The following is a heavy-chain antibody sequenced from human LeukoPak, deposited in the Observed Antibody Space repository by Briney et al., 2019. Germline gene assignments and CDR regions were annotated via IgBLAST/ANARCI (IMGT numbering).Heavy chain of an antibody. CDR2: IKQDGSEK. Sequence: PGGSLRLSCAASGFTFSSYWMSWVRQAPGKGLEWVANIKQDGSEKYYVDSVKGRFTISRGNAKNSLYLQMNSLRAEDTAVYYCARDLKQWLDDAFDIWGQGTMVTVSS. D-gene: IGHD6-19*01. J-gene: IGHJ3*02. CDR1: GFTFSSYW. V-gene: IGHV3-7*01. CDR3: ARDLKQWLDDAFDI.